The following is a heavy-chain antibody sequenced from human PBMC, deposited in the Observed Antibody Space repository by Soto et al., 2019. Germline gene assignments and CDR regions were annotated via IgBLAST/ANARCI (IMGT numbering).Heavy chain of an antibody. CDR1: GFTFSSYG. V-gene: IGHV3-33*01. D-gene: IGHD2-15*01. CDR3: ARDQGGYFDY. J-gene: IGHJ4*02. Sequence: QVQLVESGGGVVQPGRSLRLSCVASGFTFSSYGMHWVRQAPGKGLEWVAVIWYDGSNKYYVDSVKGRFTISRDNSKNTLYLQMNSLRAEDTAVYYCARDQGGYFDYWGQGTLVTVSS. CDR2: IWYDGSNK.